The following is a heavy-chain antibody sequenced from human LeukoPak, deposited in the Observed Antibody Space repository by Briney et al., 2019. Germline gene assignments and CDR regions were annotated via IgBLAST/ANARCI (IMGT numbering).Heavy chain of an antibody. CDR3: TRMTTGHDY. D-gene: IGHD4-17*01. CDR1: GVSFNDYY. V-gene: IGHV4-34*01. Sequence: SETLSLTCAVSGVSFNDYYWSGVRQTPGKGLEWIGEINHSGYTNDSPSLKSRVTLSIDTSRKQFSLNLRSVTVADTGIYYCTRMTTGHDYWGQGTLVTVSS. J-gene: IGHJ4*02. CDR2: INHSGYT.